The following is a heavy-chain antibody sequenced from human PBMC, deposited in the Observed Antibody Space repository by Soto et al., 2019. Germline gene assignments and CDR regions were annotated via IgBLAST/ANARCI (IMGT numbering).Heavy chain of an antibody. CDR3: AKVAKSGVVIEYFEP. V-gene: IGHV3-23*01. D-gene: IGHD3-9*01. CDR1: GVTFGNYG. Sequence: GESLRLSCAASGVTFGNYGMGWVRQAPGKGLYWVSGISSSSRRTYYADSVRGRFTIPRDHSKNTLDRQRDGLRADDTAVYYCAKVAKSGVVIEYFEPWGQGSLVTVSS. J-gene: IGHJ5*02. CDR2: ISSSSRRT.